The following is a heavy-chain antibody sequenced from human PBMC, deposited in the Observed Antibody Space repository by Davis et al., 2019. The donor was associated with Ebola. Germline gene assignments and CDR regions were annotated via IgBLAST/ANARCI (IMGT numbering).Heavy chain of an antibody. CDR3: AGGLLWFGELLNNWFDP. D-gene: IGHD3-10*01. CDR1: GGSISSSSYY. CDR2: IYYSGST. J-gene: IGHJ5*02. V-gene: IGHV4-39*07. Sequence: MPSETLSLTCTVSGGSISSSSYYWGWIRQPPGKGLEWIGSIYYSGSTYYNPSLKSRVTISVDTSKNQFSLKSTSVTAADTAVYYCAGGLLWFGELLNNWFDPWGQGTLVTVSS.